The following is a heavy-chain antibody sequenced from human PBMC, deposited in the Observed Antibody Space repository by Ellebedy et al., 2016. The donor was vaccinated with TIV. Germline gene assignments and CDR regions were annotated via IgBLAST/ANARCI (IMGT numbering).Heavy chain of an antibody. CDR2: IYPGDSDT. CDR1: GYDFTSYW. CDR3: ARLYSQSSGSYYDGIYYYGMDV. Sequence: PGGSLRLSCKVSGYDFTSYWIGWVRQMPGKGLEWMGIIYPGDSDTRYSPSFQGQVTIYADNSISTAHLQWSSLKASDTAMYYCARLYSQSSGSYYDGIYYYGMDVWGQGTTVTVSS. D-gene: IGHD3-10*01. V-gene: IGHV5-51*01. J-gene: IGHJ6*02.